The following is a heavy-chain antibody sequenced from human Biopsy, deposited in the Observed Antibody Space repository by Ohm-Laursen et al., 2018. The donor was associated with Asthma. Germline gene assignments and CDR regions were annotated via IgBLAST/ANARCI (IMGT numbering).Heavy chain of an antibody. D-gene: IGHD6-19*01. CDR1: GGSFTHYF. CDR2: INYRGDT. J-gene: IGHJ1*01. V-gene: IGHV4-34*01. Sequence: TLSCTCAISGGSFTHYFWMWIRQPPGKGLEWIGEINYRGDTNYNPSLESRVSISVDTSTYHFSLRLNSGTAADTAVYYCVRGEEVAGTYFKDWDQGTLVTVSS. CDR3: VRGEEVAGTYFKD.